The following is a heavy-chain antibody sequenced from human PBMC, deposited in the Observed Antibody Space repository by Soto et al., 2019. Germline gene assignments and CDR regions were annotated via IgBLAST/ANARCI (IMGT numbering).Heavy chain of an antibody. D-gene: IGHD7-27*01. CDR3: ARHWGEEVEAFDI. Sequence: ASVKVSCKASGGTFSSYTISWVRQAPGQGLEWMGRIIPILGIANYAQKFQGRVTITADKSTSTAYMELSSLRSEDTAVYYCARHWGEEVEAFDIWGQGTMVTVSS. CDR1: GGTFSSYT. J-gene: IGHJ3*02. CDR2: IIPILGIA. V-gene: IGHV1-69*02.